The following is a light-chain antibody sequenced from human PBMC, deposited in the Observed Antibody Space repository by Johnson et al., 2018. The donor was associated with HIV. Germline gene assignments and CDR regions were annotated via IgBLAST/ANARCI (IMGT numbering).Light chain of an antibody. CDR1: SSNIGNNY. J-gene: IGLJ1*01. CDR2: ENN. Sequence: QSVLTQPPSVSAAPGQKVTISCSGSSSNIGNNYVSWYQQLPGTAPKLLIYENNKRPSGIPDRFSGSKSGTSATLGITGLQTGDEADYYCGTCDSSLTPYVFGTGTKVTVL. V-gene: IGLV1-51*02. CDR3: GTCDSSLTPYV.